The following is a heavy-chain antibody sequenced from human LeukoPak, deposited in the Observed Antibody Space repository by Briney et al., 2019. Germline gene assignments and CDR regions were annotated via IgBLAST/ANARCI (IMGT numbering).Heavy chain of an antibody. CDR2: ISYDGSNK. CDR3: ARDSSSPYWYFNL. J-gene: IGHJ2*01. Sequence: GGSLRFSCAASGFTFSSYGMHWVRQAPGKGLEWVAVISYDGSNKYYADSVKGRFTISRDNSKNTLYLQMNSLRAEDTAVYYCARDSSSPYWYFNLWGRGTLVTVSS. CDR1: GFTFSSYG. D-gene: IGHD6-6*01. V-gene: IGHV3-30*03.